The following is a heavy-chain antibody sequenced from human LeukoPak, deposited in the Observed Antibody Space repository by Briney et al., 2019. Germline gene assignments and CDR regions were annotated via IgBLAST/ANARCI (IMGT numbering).Heavy chain of an antibody. V-gene: IGHV3-15*01. CDR1: GFTFNDAW. CDR3: TAGLGKTGDDS. CDR2: VRTTAEGETT. D-gene: IGHD1-26*01. J-gene: IGHJ4*02. Sequence: SGGPLRLSSEVFGFTFNDAWMSWIRQAPGKGLERVGRVRTTAEGETTDYAAPVRGRFIISRDDSKNMVFLQMNRLETEDTAIYYSTAGLGKTGDDSWGQGTLVTVSS.